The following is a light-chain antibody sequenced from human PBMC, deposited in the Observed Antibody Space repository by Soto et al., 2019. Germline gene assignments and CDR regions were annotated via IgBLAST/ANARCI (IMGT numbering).Light chain of an antibody. CDR1: QGIRNY. J-gene: IGKJ2*01. CDR3: QEYDSAPGYT. V-gene: IGKV1-27*01. CDR2: AAS. Sequence: DIQMTQSPSSLSASVGDRVTITCRTSQGIRNYLAWYQQKPGKPPKLLIYAASILQSGVPFRFSGSGSGTDFTLTISSLQPEDVAPYFCQEYDSAPGYTFGQGTKLEIK.